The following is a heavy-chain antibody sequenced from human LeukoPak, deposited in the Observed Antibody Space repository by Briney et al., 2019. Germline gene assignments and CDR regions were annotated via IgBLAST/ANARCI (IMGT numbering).Heavy chain of an antibody. CDR3: ARPALPDINSSGWYDY. Sequence: PGGSLRLSCAASGFTFSSYAMSWVRQAPGKGLEWVSAISGSGGSTYYADSVKGRFTISRDNSKNTLYLQMNSLRAEDTAVYYCARPALPDINSSGWYDYWGQGTLVTVSS. CDR2: ISGSGGST. CDR1: GFTFSSYA. J-gene: IGHJ4*02. D-gene: IGHD6-19*01. V-gene: IGHV3-23*01.